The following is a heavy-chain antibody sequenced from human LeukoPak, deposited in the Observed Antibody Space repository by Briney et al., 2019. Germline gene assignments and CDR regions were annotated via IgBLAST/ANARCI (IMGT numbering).Heavy chain of an antibody. J-gene: IGHJ4*02. CDR2: ISAYNGNT. V-gene: IGHV1-18*01. Sequence: ASVKVSCKASGYTFTSYGISWVRQAPGQGLERMGWISAYNGNTNYAQKLQGRVTMTTDTSTSTAYMELGSLRSDDTAVCYCARDRYDSSGYYSHHFDYWGQGTLVTVSS. CDR1: GYTFTSYG. CDR3: ARDRYDSSGYYSHHFDY. D-gene: IGHD3-22*01.